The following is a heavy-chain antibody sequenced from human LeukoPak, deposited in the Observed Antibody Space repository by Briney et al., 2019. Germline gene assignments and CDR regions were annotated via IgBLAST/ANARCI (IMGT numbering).Heavy chain of an antibody. CDR3: ARAHQGPTYYDILTGYVSDY. CDR2: ISAYNGNT. D-gene: IGHD3-9*01. J-gene: IGHJ4*02. CDR1: GYAFTSYG. Sequence: ASVKVSCKASGYAFTSYGISWVRQAPGQGLEWMGWISAYNGNTNYAQKLQGRVTMTTDTSTSTAYMELRSLRSDDTAVYYCARAHQGPTYYDILTGYVSDYWGQGTLVTVSS. V-gene: IGHV1-18*01.